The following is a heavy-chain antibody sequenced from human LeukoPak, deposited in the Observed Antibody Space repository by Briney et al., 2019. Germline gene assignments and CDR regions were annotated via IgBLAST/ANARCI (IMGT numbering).Heavy chain of an antibody. D-gene: IGHD3-22*01. Sequence: GGSLRLSCAASGFTFSSYGMHRVRQAPGKGLEWVAVIWYDGSNKYYADSVKGRFTISRDNSKNTLYLQMNSLRAEDTAVYYCARGVYYDSSGSIDYYFDYWGQGTLVTVSS. J-gene: IGHJ4*02. CDR2: IWYDGSNK. V-gene: IGHV3-33*01. CDR3: ARGVYYDSSGSIDYYFDY. CDR1: GFTFSSYG.